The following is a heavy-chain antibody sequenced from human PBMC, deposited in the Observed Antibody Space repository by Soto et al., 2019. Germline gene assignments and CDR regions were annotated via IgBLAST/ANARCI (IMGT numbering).Heavy chain of an antibody. D-gene: IGHD4-17*01. CDR3: ARMHYAFDY. CDR1: GLTLSSYA. CDR2: ISYDGSNK. J-gene: IGHJ4*02. V-gene: IGHV3-30-3*01. Sequence: GGSLRLSCAASGLTLSSYAMHWVRQAPGKGLEWGAVISYDGSNKYYADSVKGRFTISRDNSKNTLYLQMNSLRAEDTAVYYSARMHYAFDYWGQGTLGTVSS.